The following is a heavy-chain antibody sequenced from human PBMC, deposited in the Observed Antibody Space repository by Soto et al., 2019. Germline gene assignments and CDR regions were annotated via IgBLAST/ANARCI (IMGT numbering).Heavy chain of an antibody. V-gene: IGHV4-34*01. CDR2: INHSGST. D-gene: IGHD3-10*01. J-gene: IGHJ4*02. CDR3: ARGRIWFGESLCRRQPRKFDY. CDR1: GGSFSGYY. Sequence: PSETLSLTCAVYGGSFSGYYWSWIRQPPGKGLEWIGEINHSGSTNYNPSLKSRVTISVDTSKNQFSLKLSSVTAADTAVYYCARGRIWFGESLCRRQPRKFDYWGQGTLVTVSS.